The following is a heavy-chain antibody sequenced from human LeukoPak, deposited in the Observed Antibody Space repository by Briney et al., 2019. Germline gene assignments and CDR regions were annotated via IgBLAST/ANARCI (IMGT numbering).Heavy chain of an antibody. CDR2: IISYSDNP. Sequence: GASVKVSCKASGYTFTSYYITWVRQAPGQGLEWMGWIISYSDNPTYARNLQRRVTMTTDTSTSTAYMELRSLRSDDTAVYYCARTPHYCSGGSCYFDVFDIWGQGTMVTVSS. CDR1: GYTFTSYY. J-gene: IGHJ3*02. CDR3: ARTPHYCSGGSCYFDVFDI. V-gene: IGHV1-18*01. D-gene: IGHD2-15*01.